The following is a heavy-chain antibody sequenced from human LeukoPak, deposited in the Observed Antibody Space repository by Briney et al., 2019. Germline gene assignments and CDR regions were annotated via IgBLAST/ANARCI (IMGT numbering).Heavy chain of an antibody. CDR1: GYTFTGYY. V-gene: IGHV1-2*02. Sequence: ASVKVSCKASGYTFTGYYMHWVRQAPGQGLEWMGWINPNSGGTNYAQKFQGRVTMTRDTSISTAYMELSRLRSDDTAVYYCARPLGRQGSYPLYNYWGQGTLVTVSS. D-gene: IGHD3-16*01. J-gene: IGHJ4*02. CDR3: ARPLGRQGSYPLYNY. CDR2: INPNSGGT.